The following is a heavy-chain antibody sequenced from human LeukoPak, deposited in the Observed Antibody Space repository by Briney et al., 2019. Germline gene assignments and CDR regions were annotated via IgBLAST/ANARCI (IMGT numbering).Heavy chain of an antibody. CDR2: ISAYNGNT. V-gene: IGHV1-18*01. D-gene: IGHD3-22*01. J-gene: IGHJ3*02. CDR3: ARDIHYYDSSGYSVAFDI. CDR1: GYTFTSYG. Sequence: ASVKVSCKASGYTFTSYGISWVRQAPGQGLEWMGWISAYNGNTNYAQKLQGRVTMTTDTSTSTAYMELRSLRSDDTAVYYCARDIHYYDSSGYSVAFDIWGQGTMVTVSS.